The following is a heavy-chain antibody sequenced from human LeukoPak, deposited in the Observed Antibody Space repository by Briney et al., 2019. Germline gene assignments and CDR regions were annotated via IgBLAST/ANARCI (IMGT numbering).Heavy chain of an antibody. J-gene: IGHJ3*02. CDR1: GGSFSGYH. CDR2: INHSGST. CDR3: AIIPIPGGDAFDI. D-gene: IGHD3-10*01. Sequence: SETLSLTCAVYGGSFSGYHWSWIRQPPGKGLEWIGEINHSGSTKYNPSLKSRVTISADTSKNQFSLKLSSVTAADTAVYYCAIIPIPGGDAFDIWGQGTMVTVSS. V-gene: IGHV4-34*01.